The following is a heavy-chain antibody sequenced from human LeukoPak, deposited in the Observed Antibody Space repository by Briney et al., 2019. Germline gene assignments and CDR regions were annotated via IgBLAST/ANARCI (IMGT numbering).Heavy chain of an antibody. D-gene: IGHD3-9*01. V-gene: IGHV4-4*07. CDR3: ARGPGVGILTGYVLDY. J-gene: IGHJ4*02. CDR1: GGSVSADY. Sequence: SETLSLTCSVSGGSVSADYWIWIRQPAGKGLEYIGRYYPNGNTNYNPSLQSRVTMSVDTSKNQFSLELRSVTAADTAVYYCARGPGVGILTGYVLDYWGQGTLVTVSS. CDR2: YYPNGNT.